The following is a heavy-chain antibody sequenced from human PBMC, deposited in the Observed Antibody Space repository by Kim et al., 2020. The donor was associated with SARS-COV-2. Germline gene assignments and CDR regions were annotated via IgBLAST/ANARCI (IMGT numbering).Heavy chain of an antibody. D-gene: IGHD1-26*01. CDR2: ISSSSSYI. CDR1: GFTFSSYS. V-gene: IGHV3-21*01. J-gene: IGHJ6*02. CDR3: ARDPHSGSYHRVSYYYGMDV. Sequence: GGSLRLSCAASGFTFSSYSMNWVRQAPGKGLEWVSSISSSSSYIYYADSVKGRFTISRDNAKNSLYLQMNSLRAEDTAVYYCARDPHSGSYHRVSYYYGMDVWGQGTTVTVSS.